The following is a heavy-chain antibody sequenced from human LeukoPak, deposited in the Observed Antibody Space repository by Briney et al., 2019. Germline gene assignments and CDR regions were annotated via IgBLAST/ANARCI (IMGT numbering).Heavy chain of an antibody. Sequence: GASVKVSCKASGYTFTGYYMHWVRQAPGQGLEWMGWINPNSGGTNYAQKFQGRVTMTRDTSISTAYMELSRLRSDDTAVYYCARGEYYDILAGYFYYYYGMDVWGQGNTVTVSS. D-gene: IGHD3-9*01. CDR1: GYTFTGYY. J-gene: IGHJ6*02. V-gene: IGHV1-2*02. CDR3: ARGEYYDILAGYFYYYYGMDV. CDR2: INPNSGGT.